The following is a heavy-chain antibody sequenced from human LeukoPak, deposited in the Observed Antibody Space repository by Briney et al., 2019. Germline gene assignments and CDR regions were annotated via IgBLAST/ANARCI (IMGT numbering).Heavy chain of an antibody. J-gene: IGHJ4*02. Sequence: GGSLRLSCAASGFTFSSYAMSWVRQAPGKGLEWVSGISASGGTTYYADAVKGRFTISRDNSKYTLYMQMNSLRGEDTAVYYCAKAACPSTSCYRNLEYWGQGTLVTVSS. CDR3: AKAACPSTSCYRNLEY. D-gene: IGHD2-2*01. CDR2: ISASGGTT. V-gene: IGHV3-23*01. CDR1: GFTFSSYA.